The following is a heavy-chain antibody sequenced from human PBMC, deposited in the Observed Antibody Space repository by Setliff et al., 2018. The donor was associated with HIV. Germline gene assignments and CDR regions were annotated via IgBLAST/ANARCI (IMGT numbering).Heavy chain of an antibody. Sequence: SETLSLTCTVSGGSISFYYWSWIRQPPGKGLEWIGYIYTSGSTNYNPSLKSRVTISVDTSKNQFSLKLSSVTAADTAVYYRARVEYSSSSGAFDIWGQGTMVTVS. J-gene: IGHJ3*02. CDR1: GGSISFYY. D-gene: IGHD6-13*01. V-gene: IGHV4-59*01. CDR3: ARVEYSSSSGAFDI. CDR2: IYTSGST.